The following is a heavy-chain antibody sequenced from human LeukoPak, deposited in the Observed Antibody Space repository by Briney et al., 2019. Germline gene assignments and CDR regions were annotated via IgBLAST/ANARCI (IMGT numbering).Heavy chain of an antibody. CDR3: VRDRGTYRPIDY. CDR1: AFTLSGYN. J-gene: IGHJ4*02. CDR2: ISYNGTYI. V-gene: IGHV3-21*04. D-gene: IGHD1-26*01. Sequence: KASGSLRLSCAASAFTLSGYNLNWVRQAPGKGLEWVSSISYNGTYIYYADSVKGRFTISRDNAKNSLYLQTNSLRAADTAIYYCVRDRGTYRPIDYWGQGTLVTVSS.